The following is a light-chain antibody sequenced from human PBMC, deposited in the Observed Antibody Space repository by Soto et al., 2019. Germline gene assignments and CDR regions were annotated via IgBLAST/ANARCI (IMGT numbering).Light chain of an antibody. J-gene: IGKJ1*01. CDR3: LEERSCYPCR. CDR1: QSISTC. Sequence: TRSRCTVKENVGDSVTITCRASQSISTCLAWYQQRPGKAPNLLMYTASNLQSGVPPMFSGSGSGTEFTFLISSLHFDDFETDYELEERSCYPCRFGQGTQV. CDR2: TAS. V-gene: IGKV1-5*01.